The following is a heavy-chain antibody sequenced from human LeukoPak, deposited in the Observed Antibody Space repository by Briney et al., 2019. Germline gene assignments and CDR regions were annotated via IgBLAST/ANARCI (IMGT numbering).Heavy chain of an antibody. CDR3: ARASDPYCGGDWATCYYGMDV. J-gene: IGHJ6*02. CDR1: GGSISSGGYY. CDR2: IYYSGST. V-gene: IGHV4-31*03. D-gene: IGHD2-21*02. Sequence: PSQTLSLTCTVSGGSISSGGYYWSWIRQHPGKGLEWIGYIYYSGSTYYNPSLKSRVTISVDTSKNQFPLKLSSVTAADTAVYYCARASDPYCGGDWATCYYGMDVWGQGTTVTVSS.